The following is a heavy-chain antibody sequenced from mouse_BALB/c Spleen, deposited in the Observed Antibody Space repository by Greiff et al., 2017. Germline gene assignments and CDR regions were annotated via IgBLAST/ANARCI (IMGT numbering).Heavy chain of an antibody. J-gene: IGHJ2*01. V-gene: IGHV1-5*01. CDR3: TTIYDGYYHLYFDY. CDR1: GYTFTSYW. Sequence: EVQLQESGTVLARPGASVKMSCKASGYTFTSYWMHWVKQRPGQGLEWIGAIYPGNSDTSYNQKFKGKAKLTAVTSTSTAYMELSSLTNEDSAVYYCTTIYDGYYHLYFDYWGQGTTLTVSS. CDR2: IYPGNSDT. D-gene: IGHD2-3*01.